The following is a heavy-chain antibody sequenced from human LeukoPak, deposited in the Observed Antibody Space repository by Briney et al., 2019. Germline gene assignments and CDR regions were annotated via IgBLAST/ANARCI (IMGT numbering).Heavy chain of an antibody. J-gene: IGHJ5*02. CDR3: AREVVPAATWFDP. V-gene: IGHV3-53*04. Sequence: GSLRLSCAASGSTVSSNYMSWVRQAPGKGLEWVSVIYSGGSTYYADSVKGRFTISRHNSENTLYLQMNSLRAEDTAVYYCAREVVPAATWFDPWGQGTLVTVSS. CDR2: IYSGGST. CDR1: GSTVSSNY. D-gene: IGHD2-2*01.